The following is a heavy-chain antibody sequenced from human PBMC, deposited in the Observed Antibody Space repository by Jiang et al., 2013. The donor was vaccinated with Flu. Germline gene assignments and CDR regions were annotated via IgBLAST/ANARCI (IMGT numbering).Heavy chain of an antibody. CDR1: GFSLSTSGVG. Sequence: KPTQTLTLTCTFSGFSLSTSGVGVGWIRQPPGKALEWLALIYWDDDKRYSPSLKSRLTITKDTSKNQVVLTMTNMDPVDTATYYCAHRGAHDYGDLDYFDYWGQGTLVTVS. CDR2: IYWDDDK. D-gene: IGHD4-17*01. CDR3: AHRGAHDYGDLDYFDY. J-gene: IGHJ4*02. V-gene: IGHV2-5*06.